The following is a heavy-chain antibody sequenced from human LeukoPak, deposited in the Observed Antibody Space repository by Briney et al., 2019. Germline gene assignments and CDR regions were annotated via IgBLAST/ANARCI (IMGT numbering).Heavy chain of an antibody. J-gene: IGHJ5*02. Sequence: GGSLRLSCAASGFTFSSYWMSWVRQAPGKGLEWVANIKQDGSEKYYVDSVKGRFTISRDNTKNSLYLQMNSLRAEDTAVYYCARDLRHVKRTAAGSWFDPWGQGTLVTVSS. CDR1: GFTFSSYW. CDR3: ARDLRHVKRTAAGSWFDP. CDR2: IKQDGSEK. D-gene: IGHD6-13*01. V-gene: IGHV3-7*01.